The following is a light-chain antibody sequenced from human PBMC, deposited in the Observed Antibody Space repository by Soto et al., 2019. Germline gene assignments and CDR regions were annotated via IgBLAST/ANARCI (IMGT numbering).Light chain of an antibody. CDR2: GTS. V-gene: IGKV1-39*01. CDR3: QQSYSTPLT. CDR1: QSIRSY. Sequence: DIPMTQSPSSLSANVGDRVTITCRASQSIRSYLNWYQQKPGKAPKLLIYGTSSLQSGVPSRFSGSGSGTDFSLTISNLQPEDLATYYCQQSYSTPLTFGGGTKMEIK. J-gene: IGKJ4*01.